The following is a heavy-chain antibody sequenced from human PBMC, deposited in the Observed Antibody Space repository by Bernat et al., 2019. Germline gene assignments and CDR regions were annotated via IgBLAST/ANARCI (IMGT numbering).Heavy chain of an antibody. CDR3: ARQPSSGGYRHYFDS. J-gene: IGHJ4*02. Sequence: QLQLQESGPGLVKPSETLSLTCTVSGGSISSSSYYWVWIRPPQGKGRVWFGSINYSGSTYYNPSLKSRVTISVDTSKNQFSLKLSSVTAADTAVYYCARQPSSGGYRHYFDSWGQGTLVTVSS. D-gene: IGHD6-13*01. CDR1: GGSISSSSYY. CDR2: INYSGST. V-gene: IGHV4-39*01.